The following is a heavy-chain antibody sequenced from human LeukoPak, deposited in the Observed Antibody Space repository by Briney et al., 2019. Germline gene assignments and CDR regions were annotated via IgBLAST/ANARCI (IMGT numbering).Heavy chain of an antibody. V-gene: IGHV3-23*01. CDR2: ISGSGSST. D-gene: IGHD3-10*01. CDR3: AKDSYYYGSGSFY. Sequence: PGGSLRLSCAASGFTFSSYAMSWVRQAPGKGLEWVSTISGSGSSTYYADSVKGRFTISRDNSKNTLYLQMNSLRAEDTAIYYCAKDSYYYGSGSFYWGQGTLVTVSS. CDR1: GFTFSSYA. J-gene: IGHJ4*02.